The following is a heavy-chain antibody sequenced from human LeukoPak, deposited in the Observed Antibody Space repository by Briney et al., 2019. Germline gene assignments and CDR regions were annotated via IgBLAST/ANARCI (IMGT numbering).Heavy chain of an antibody. CDR3: ARLRHYKRYYFDY. D-gene: IGHD1-1*01. Sequence: SETLSLTCTVSGGSISSSSYYWGWIRQPPGKGLEWIGSIYYSGSTYYNPSLKSRVTISVDTSKNQFSLKLSSVTAADTAVYYCARLRHYKRYYFDYWGQGTLVTVSS. CDR1: GGSISSSSYY. V-gene: IGHV4-39*01. J-gene: IGHJ4*02. CDR2: IYYSGST.